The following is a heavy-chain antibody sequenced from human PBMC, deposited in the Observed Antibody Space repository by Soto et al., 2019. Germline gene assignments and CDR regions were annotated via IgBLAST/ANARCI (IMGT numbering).Heavy chain of an antibody. CDR1: GGAISSGGYS. CDR2: IYHSGST. V-gene: IGHV4-30-2*01. J-gene: IGHJ5*02. D-gene: IGHD2-2*01. Sequence: QLQLQESGSGLVQPSQTLSLTCAVSGGAISSGGYSWGWIRQPPGKSLEWIGYIYHSGSTTYNTSLKRRVTITVDMYKNQYSRKLSSVNDADTAVYYCARVPDRWGQGTLVTVSS. CDR3: ARVPDR.